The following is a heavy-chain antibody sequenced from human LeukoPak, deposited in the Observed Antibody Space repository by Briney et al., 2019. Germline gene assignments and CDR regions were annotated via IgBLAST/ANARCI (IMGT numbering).Heavy chain of an antibody. CDR3: ARGIEPLSEIYSRLPTYYFDY. CDR2: ISYDGSNK. CDR1: GFTFSSYA. J-gene: IGHJ4*02. Sequence: PGGSLRLSCAASGFTFSSYAMSWVRQAPGKGLEWVAVISYDGSNKYYADSVKGRFTVSRDNSKNTLYLQMNSLRAEDTAVYYCARGIEPLSEIYSRLPTYYFDYWGQGTLVTVSS. V-gene: IGHV3-30-3*01. D-gene: IGHD4-4*01.